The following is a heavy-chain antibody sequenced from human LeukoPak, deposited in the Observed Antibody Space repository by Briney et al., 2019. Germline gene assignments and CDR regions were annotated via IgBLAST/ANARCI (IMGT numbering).Heavy chain of an antibody. Sequence: ASVKVSCKGSGHSLTEMAMHWVRQAPGKGLEGMGGFDPEDGEATYAQKFQGRVTLTEDTSTDTGYMELSTLRSEDTAVYYCATERSGIDAFDIWGQGTRVTVSS. V-gene: IGHV1-24*01. CDR2: FDPEDGEA. CDR3: ATERSGIDAFDI. CDR1: GHSLTEMA. D-gene: IGHD3-10*01. J-gene: IGHJ3*02.